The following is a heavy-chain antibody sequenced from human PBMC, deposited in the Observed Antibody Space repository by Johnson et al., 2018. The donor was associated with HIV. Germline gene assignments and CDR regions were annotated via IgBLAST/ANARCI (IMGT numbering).Heavy chain of an antibody. D-gene: IGHD3/OR15-3a*01. Sequence: VQLVESRGGLVHPGGSLRLSCGASGFTFSSYGMTWVRQAPGKGLEWVSGISGSGTSTYYADSVKGRFTIFRDKSRNTLYVQMTSLRVDDTAVYYCAKGPAAFFGLVADIWVQGTKVTVSS. J-gene: IGHJ3*02. CDR2: ISGSGTST. CDR1: GFTFSSYG. V-gene: IGHV3-23*04. CDR3: AKGPAAFFGLVADI.